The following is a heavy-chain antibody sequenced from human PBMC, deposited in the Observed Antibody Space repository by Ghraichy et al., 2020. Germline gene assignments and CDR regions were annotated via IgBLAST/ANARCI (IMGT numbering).Heavy chain of an antibody. CDR3: ARGDTAMVYFDY. V-gene: IGHV3-48*04. D-gene: IGHD5-18*01. CDR1: GFTFSSYS. Sequence: GGSLRLSCAASGFTFSSYSMNWVRQAPGKGLEWVSYISSSSRTIYYADSVKGRFTISRDNAKNSLYLQMNSLRAEDTAVYYCARGDTAMVYFDYWGQGTLVTVSS. CDR2: ISSSSRTI. J-gene: IGHJ4*02.